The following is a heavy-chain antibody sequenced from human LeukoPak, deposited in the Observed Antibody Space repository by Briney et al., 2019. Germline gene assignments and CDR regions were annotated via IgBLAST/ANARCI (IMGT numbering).Heavy chain of an antibody. CDR2: IGATDNSK. CDR1: GFNFGTYP. D-gene: IGHD3-3*01. Sequence: PGGSLRLSYAASGFNFGTYPMGWVRQAPGKGLEWVSTIGATDNSKYYRDSVKGRFTISRDNFKNMLYLQMNSLRGEDTAVYYCAKETIGDFDYWGQGSLVTVSS. V-gene: IGHV3-23*02. CDR3: AKETIGDFDY. J-gene: IGHJ4*02.